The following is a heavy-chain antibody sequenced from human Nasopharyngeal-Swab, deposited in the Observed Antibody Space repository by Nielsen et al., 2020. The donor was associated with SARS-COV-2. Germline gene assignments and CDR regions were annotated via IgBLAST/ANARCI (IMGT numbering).Heavy chain of an antibody. CDR2: ISSSGSTI. Sequence: GESLKISCATSGFTFSSYEMNWVRQAPGKGLEWVSNISSSGSTIYYADSGKGRFNISRGNAKNSLYLQMNSLRAEDTAVYYCARAGRYDSSGYPLYWGQGTLVTVSS. CDR1: GFTFSSYE. D-gene: IGHD3-22*01. CDR3: ARAGRYDSSGYPLY. J-gene: IGHJ4*02. V-gene: IGHV3-48*03.